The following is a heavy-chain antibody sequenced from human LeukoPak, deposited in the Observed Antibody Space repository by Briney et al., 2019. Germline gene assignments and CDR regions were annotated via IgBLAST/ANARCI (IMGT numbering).Heavy chain of an antibody. CDR2: IKPKSGDT. D-gene: IGHD5-24*01. J-gene: IGHJ4*02. Sequence: GASVKVSCKASGYTFTGYYVHWVRQAPGQGLEWMGWIKPKSGDTNCAQKFLGRVTMTRDTSISTAYMELSRLRSDDTAVYYCARGRDGYTTYYFDYWGQGTLVTVSS. CDR1: GYTFTGYY. CDR3: ARGRDGYTTYYFDY. V-gene: IGHV1-2*02.